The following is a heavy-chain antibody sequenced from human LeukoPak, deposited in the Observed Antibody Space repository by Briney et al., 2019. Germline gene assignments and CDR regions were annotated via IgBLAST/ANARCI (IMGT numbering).Heavy chain of an antibody. Sequence: GGSLRLSCAASGFTFSSNWMHWVRQAPGKGLVWVSHISTDARTITYADFVKGRFTISRDNAKNTVYLQMDSLRAEDAAIYYCARSIMYGDHGEDIWGQGTVVAVSS. CDR1: GFTFSSNW. J-gene: IGHJ3*02. D-gene: IGHD4-17*01. CDR2: ISTDARTI. V-gene: IGHV3-74*01. CDR3: ARSIMYGDHGEDI.